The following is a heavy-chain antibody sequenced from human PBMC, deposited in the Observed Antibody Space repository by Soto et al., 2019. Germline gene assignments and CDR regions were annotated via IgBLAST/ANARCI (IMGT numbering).Heavy chain of an antibody. V-gene: IGHV5-10-1*01. CDR3: AKQSPYTGSYYVLFDY. CDR2: IDPSDSHP. D-gene: IGHD1-26*01. J-gene: IGHJ4*02. CDR1: GYSFTNYY. Sequence: ESLKISCKGSGYSFTNYYISWVRQMPGKGLEWMGKIDPSDSHPNYSPSFQGHVTFSVDKSINTAYLQWSSLKASDTAMYYCAKQSPYTGSYYVLFDYWGQGTQVTVSS.